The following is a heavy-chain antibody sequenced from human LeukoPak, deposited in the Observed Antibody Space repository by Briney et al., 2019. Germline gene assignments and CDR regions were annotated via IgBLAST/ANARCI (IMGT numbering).Heavy chain of an antibody. V-gene: IGHV4-59*01. J-gene: IGHJ4*02. D-gene: IGHD4-23*01. CDR1: GGSISSYY. CDR2: IYYSGST. Sequence: SETLSLTCTVSGGSISSYYWSWIRQPPGKGLEWVGYIYYSGSTNYNPSLKSRVTISVDTSKNQFSLKLSSVTAADTAVYYCAREGYGGYFDYWGQGTLVTVSS. CDR3: AREGYGGYFDY.